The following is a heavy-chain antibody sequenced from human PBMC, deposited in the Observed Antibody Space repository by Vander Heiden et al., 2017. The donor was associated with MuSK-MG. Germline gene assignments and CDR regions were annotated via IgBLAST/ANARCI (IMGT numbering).Heavy chain of an antibody. CDR3: VTDLSVQLRFSYYYYYLDV. V-gene: IGHV3-15*01. D-gene: IGHD1-1*01. CDR2: IKSETDGGTT. Sequence: EQLLVESGGGSVKPGGSLRLSCPASGFTSINAWMSWVRQAPGKGLEWVGRIKSETDGGTTDYAAPVKGRFTISRDDSKNTLYLQINSLKTEDTAVYYCVTDLSVQLRFSYYYYYLDVWGKGTTVTVSS. J-gene: IGHJ6*03. CDR1: GFTSINAW.